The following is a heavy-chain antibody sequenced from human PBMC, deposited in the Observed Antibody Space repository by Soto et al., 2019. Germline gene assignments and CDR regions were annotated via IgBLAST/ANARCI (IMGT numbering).Heavy chain of an antibody. Sequence: EVQLVESGGGLVQPAGSLRLSCTASGFNFSRFWTHWVRQVPGRGLVWVSHINSDGSRTSYADSVKGRFTISRDNAKNTLYLQMNSLRAEDTAVYYCARDLSSCSSARCYSFYYGVDVWGQGTTVTVSS. V-gene: IGHV3-74*01. D-gene: IGHD2-2*01. CDR1: GFNFSRFW. CDR2: INSDGSRT. J-gene: IGHJ6*02. CDR3: ARDLSSCSSARCYSFYYGVDV.